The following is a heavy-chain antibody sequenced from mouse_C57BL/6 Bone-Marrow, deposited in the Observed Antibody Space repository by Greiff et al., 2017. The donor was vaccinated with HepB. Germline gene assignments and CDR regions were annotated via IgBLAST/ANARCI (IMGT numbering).Heavy chain of an antibody. D-gene: IGHD1-1*01. CDR3: ARRGYYYGSTLCAMDY. Sequence: QVHVKQSGAELVRPGASVKLSCKASGYTFTDYYINWVKQRPGQGLEWIARIYPGSGNTYYNEKFKGKATLTAEKSSSTAYMQLSSLTSEDSAVYFCARRGYYYGSTLCAMDYWGQGTSVTVSS. V-gene: IGHV1-76*01. J-gene: IGHJ4*01. CDR1: GYTFTDYY. CDR2: IYPGSGNT.